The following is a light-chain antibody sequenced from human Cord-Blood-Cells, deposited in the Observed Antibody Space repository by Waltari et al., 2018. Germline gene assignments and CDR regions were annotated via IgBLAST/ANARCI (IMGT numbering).Light chain of an antibody. Sequence: QSVLTQPPSPSGTPGQRVTISCSGSSSNIRSNYVYLYQQLPGTAPKHLVYRNNRRTSGVPDRFSGSKSGTAASRAISGRRSEDEADYYCAAWDDSLSGAVFGGGTQLTVL. CDR1: SSNIRSNY. V-gene: IGLV1-47*01. CDR3: AAWDDSLSGAV. CDR2: RNN. J-gene: IGLJ7*01.